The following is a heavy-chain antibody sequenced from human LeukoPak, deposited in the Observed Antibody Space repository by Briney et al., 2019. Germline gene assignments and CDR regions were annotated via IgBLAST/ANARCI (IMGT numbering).Heavy chain of an antibody. V-gene: IGHV4-39*01. Sequence: EXLSLTCTVSGGSISSSSYYWGWLRQPPGKGLEWIGSIYYSGSTYYNPSLKSRVTISVDTSKNQFSLKLSSVTAADTAVYYCARHSRFDFWSGYLWYFDYWGQGTLVTVSS. CDR3: ARHSRFDFWSGYLWYFDY. CDR1: GGSISSSSYY. CDR2: IYYSGST. J-gene: IGHJ4*02. D-gene: IGHD3-3*01.